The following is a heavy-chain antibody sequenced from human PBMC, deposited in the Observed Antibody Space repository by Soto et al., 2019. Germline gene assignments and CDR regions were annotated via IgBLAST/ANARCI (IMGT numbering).Heavy chain of an antibody. CDR2: IYYSGTT. CDR3: ARARGELGYYYYGMDV. V-gene: IGHV4-59*02. CDR1: DGSVSNSY. Sequence: ETLSLTCTVSDGSVSNSYWNWIRQPPGKGLEWIGYIYYSGTTNYNPSLKSRVTISVDTSKNQFSLKLSSVTAADTAVYYCARARGELGYYYYGMDVWGQGTTVTVSS. J-gene: IGHJ6*02. D-gene: IGHD3-10*01.